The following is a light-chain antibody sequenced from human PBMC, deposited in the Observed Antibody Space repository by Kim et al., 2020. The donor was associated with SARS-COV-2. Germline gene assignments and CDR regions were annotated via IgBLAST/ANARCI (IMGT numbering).Light chain of an antibody. CDR2: GAS. V-gene: IGKV3-20*01. J-gene: IGKJ2*01. Sequence: EIVLTQSPGTLSLSPGESATLSCRASQSFSSSFLGWYQQKPGQALRLLIYGASFRATGIPDRFSGGGSGTDFTLTISRLEPEDFAVYYCQQYGTSPYPFGQGTKLEI. CDR3: QQYGTSPYP. CDR1: QSFSSSF.